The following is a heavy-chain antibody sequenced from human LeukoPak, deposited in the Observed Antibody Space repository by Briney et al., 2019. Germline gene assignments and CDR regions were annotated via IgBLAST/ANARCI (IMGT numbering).Heavy chain of an antibody. CDR2: INWNGGST. CDR3: ARGDVILTGYYPYDY. J-gene: IGHJ4*02. CDR1: GFTFDDYG. D-gene: IGHD3-9*01. Sequence: PGGSLRLSCAASGFTFDDYGMSWVRQAPGKGLEWVSGINWNGGSTGYADSVKGRFTISRDNAKNSLYLQMNSLRAEDTALYYCARGDVILTGYYPYDYWGQGTLVTVSS. V-gene: IGHV3-20*04.